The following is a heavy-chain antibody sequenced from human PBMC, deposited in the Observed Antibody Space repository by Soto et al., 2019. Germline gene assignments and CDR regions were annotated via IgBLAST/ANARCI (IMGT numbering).Heavy chain of an antibody. CDR1: GGSFSGYY. D-gene: IGHD2-8*01. J-gene: IGHJ4*02. V-gene: IGHV4-34*01. CDR3: ARGDYCTNGVCYYGPLDY. Sequence: SETLSLTCAVYGGSFSGYYWSWIRQPPGKGLEWIGEINHSGSTNYNPSLKSRVTISVDTSKNQFSLKLSSVTAADTAVYYCARGDYCTNGVCYYGPLDYWGQGTLVTVSS. CDR2: INHSGST.